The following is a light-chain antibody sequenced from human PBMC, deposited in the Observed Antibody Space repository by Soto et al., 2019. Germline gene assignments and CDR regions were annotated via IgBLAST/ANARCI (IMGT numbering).Light chain of an antibody. J-gene: IGLJ2*01. CDR3: AAWDDSLNVR. CDR2: SNN. V-gene: IGLV1-44*01. Sequence: QSALTQPPSASGTPGQRGTISCSGSSSNIGSNTVNWYQQLPGTAPKLLIYSNNQRPSGVPDRFSGSKSGTSASLAISGLQSEDEADYYCAAWDDSLNVRFGGGTKLTVL. CDR1: SSNIGSNT.